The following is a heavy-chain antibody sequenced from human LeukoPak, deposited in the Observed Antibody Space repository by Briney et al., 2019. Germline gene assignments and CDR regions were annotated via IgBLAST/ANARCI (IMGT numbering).Heavy chain of an antibody. V-gene: IGHV4-34*01. CDR2: INHSGST. CDR3: TSHYSSESYRYTGSFDY. D-gene: IGHD3-16*02. Sequence: SETLSLTCAVYGGSFGDYYWSWIRQTPGKGLEWIGEINHSGSTNYNPSLKSRVSISVDTSKNQFSLKLNSVTAADAAIYYCTSHYSSESYRYTGSFDYWGQGTLVTVSS. CDR1: GGSFGDYY. J-gene: IGHJ4*02.